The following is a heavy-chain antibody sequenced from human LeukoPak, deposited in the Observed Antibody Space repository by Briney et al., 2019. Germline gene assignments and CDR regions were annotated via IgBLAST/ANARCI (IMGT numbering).Heavy chain of an antibody. CDR1: GYTFTGYY. D-gene: IGHD6-19*01. J-gene: IGHJ4*02. Sequence: ASVKVSCRPFGYTFTGYYIHWVRQAPGLGLEWMGWINPNTGATMYGQKFQGRVTLTRDTSIDTAYMELTNLRSDATALYYCARDRVGSGWPRPYYFEFWGQGSLVTVSS. CDR3: ARDRVGSGWPRPYYFEF. CDR2: INPNTGAT. V-gene: IGHV1-2*02.